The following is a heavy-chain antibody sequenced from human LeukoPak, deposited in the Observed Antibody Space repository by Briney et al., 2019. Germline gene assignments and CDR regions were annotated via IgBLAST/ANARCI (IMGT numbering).Heavy chain of an antibody. CDR1: GFSLTNSAVG. D-gene: IGHD2/OR15-2a*01. CDR3: AHRGKYLTWFDP. V-gene: IGHV2-5*02. Sequence: SAPTLVKPTQTLTLTCTFSGFSLTNSAVGVGWIRKPPGQALEWLALIYSDDDKRYNPSLKTRLSITKDNSKNQVVLTMTNVDLVDTATYFCAHRGKYLTWFDPWGQGTLVIVSS. J-gene: IGHJ5*02. CDR2: IYSDDDK.